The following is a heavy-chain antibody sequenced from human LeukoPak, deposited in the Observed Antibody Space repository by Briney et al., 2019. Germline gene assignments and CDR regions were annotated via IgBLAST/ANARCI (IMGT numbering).Heavy chain of an antibody. V-gene: IGHV4-31*03. Sequence: TSQNPSLTCTVSGGSISSGGYYWSWIRQHPGRGLEWIGYIYYSGSTYYNPSLKSRVTISVDTSKNQFSLKLSSVTAADTAVYYCARAGDGLVATGFDYWGQGTLVTVSS. CDR1: GGSISSGGYY. CDR3: ARAGDGLVATGFDY. CDR2: IYYSGST. D-gene: IGHD5-12*01. J-gene: IGHJ4*02.